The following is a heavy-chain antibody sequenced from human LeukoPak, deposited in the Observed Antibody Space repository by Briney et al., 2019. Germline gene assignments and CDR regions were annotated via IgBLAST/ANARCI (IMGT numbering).Heavy chain of an antibody. CDR2: INHSGST. D-gene: IGHD3-10*01. V-gene: IGHV4-34*01. J-gene: IGHJ5*02. Sequence: PSETLSLTCAVYGGSFSGYYWSWIRQPPGKGLEWIGEINHSGSTNYNPSLKSRVTISVDTSKNQFSLKLSSVTAADTAVYYCAKGRKVLPWFRESNNQPWFSSWLDPLGQGTLVTVSS. CDR1: GGSFSGYY. CDR3: AKGRKVLPWFRESNNQPWFSSWLDP.